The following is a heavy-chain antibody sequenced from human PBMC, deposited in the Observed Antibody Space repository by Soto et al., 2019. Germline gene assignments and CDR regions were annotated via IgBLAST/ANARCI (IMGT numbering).Heavy chain of an antibody. CDR3: ATDLYYYETTGSYFFLPLDY. CDR2: ISYSGAT. Sequence: SETLSLTCTVSGGSISSSDYYWGWIRQPPGKGLEWIGTISYSGATYYNPSLKSRVTISVDTSKNQFSLKLTSVTAADTAVYYCATDLYYYETTGSYFFLPLDYWGQGALVTVSS. V-gene: IGHV4-39*01. J-gene: IGHJ4*02. D-gene: IGHD3-22*01. CDR1: GGSISSSDYY.